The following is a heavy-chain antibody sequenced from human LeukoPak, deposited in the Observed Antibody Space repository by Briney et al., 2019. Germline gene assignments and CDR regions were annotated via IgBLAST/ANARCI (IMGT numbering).Heavy chain of an antibody. J-gene: IGHJ4*02. V-gene: IGHV3-23*01. Sequence: GASLRLSCAASGFIFRKYAMSWVRLAPGKGMEWVSAITGTGDTTYYADSVKGRFTISRDNSKNALYVEMNTLRVEDTAVYYCVKWGDYDILTGYYVPDFWGQGTLVTVSS. CDR2: ITGTGDTT. CDR3: VKWGDYDILTGYYVPDF. CDR1: GFIFRKYA. D-gene: IGHD3-9*01.